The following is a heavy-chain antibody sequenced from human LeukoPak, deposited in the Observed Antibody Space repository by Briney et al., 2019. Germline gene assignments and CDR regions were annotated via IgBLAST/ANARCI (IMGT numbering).Heavy chain of an antibody. CDR2: ISADGSAE. D-gene: IGHD4-11*01. Sequence: PGGSLRLSCVASGFAFSSYWMSWVRQAPGKGLELVANISADGSAEDYVDSVRGRFAISRDYAKRSLYLQMNSLSPEDTAVYYCANQAYSQFDYWGQGTLVSVSS. J-gene: IGHJ4*02. CDR3: ANQAYSQFDY. CDR1: GFAFSSYW. V-gene: IGHV3-7*01.